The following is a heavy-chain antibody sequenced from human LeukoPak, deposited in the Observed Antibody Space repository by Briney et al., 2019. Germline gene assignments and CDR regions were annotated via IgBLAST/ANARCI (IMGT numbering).Heavy chain of an antibody. CDR1: GGSFSGYY. CDR2: INHSGST. CDR3: ARGEDIVVVPAAIRKEFWFDP. V-gene: IGHV4-34*01. D-gene: IGHD2-2*01. Sequence: KTSETLSLTCAVYGGSFSGYYWSWIRQPPGKGLEWIGEINHSGSTNYNPSLKSRVTISVDTSKNQFSLKLSSVTAADTAVYYCARGEDIVVVPAAIRKEFWFDPWGQGTLVTVSS. J-gene: IGHJ5*02.